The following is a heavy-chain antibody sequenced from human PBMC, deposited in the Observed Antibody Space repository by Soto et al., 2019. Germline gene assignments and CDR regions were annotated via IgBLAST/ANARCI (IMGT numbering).Heavy chain of an antibody. V-gene: IGHV3-23*01. D-gene: IGHD6-19*01. CDR3: EKEGLYSSRWTTAFHM. Sequence: GWSVRLSCAASGFTFSSYAMSWVRQAPGKGLEWVSAISGSGGSTYYADSVKGRFTISRDNSKNTLYLQMNSLRAEDTAVYYCEKEGLYSSRWTTAFHMWGQGPMVTVS. CDR2: ISGSGGST. J-gene: IGHJ3*02. CDR1: GFTFSSYA.